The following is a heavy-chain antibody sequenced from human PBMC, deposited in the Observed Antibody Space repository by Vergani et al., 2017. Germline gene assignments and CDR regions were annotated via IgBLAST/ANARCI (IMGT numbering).Heavy chain of an antibody. CDR3: ANECGENCSWDY. Sequence: EVQLVESGGDLVQPGRSLRLSCQTSGFNFGEYGVSWVRQAPGKGLEWIGFIRSKTYGATTEYAASVRGRFTISRDDSKGIAYLQMTSLRGEDTAVYYCANECGENCSWDYWGQGTLVSVAS. J-gene: IGHJ4*02. CDR1: GFNFGEYG. CDR2: IRSKTYGATT. V-gene: IGHV3-49*04. D-gene: IGHD2-21*01.